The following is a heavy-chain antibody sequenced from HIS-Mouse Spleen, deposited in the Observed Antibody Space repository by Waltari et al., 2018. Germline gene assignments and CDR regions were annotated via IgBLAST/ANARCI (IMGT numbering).Heavy chain of an antibody. CDR3: AKEYSSSHNWFDP. V-gene: IGHV3-30*18. CDR2: ISYDGSNK. D-gene: IGHD6-13*01. Sequence: QVQLVESGGGVVQPGRSLRLRCAAAASPFRSEGMHWGRRAPGKGWEGGEVISYDGSNKYYADSVKGRFTISRDNSKNTLYLQMNSLRAEDTAVYYCAKEYSSSHNWFDPWGQGTLVTVSS. CDR1: ASPFRSEG. J-gene: IGHJ5*02.